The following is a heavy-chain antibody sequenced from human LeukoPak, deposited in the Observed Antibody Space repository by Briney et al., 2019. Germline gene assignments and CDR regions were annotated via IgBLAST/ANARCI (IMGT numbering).Heavy chain of an antibody. D-gene: IGHD6-13*01. Sequence: PGGSLRLSCAASGFTFRSYGMHWVRQAPGKGLEWVAVISYDGSNKYYADSVKGRFTISRDNSKNTLYLQMNSLRAEDTAVYYCAKDRIAAAGTYYGMDVWGQGTTVTVSS. V-gene: IGHV3-30*18. CDR3: AKDRIAAAGTYYGMDV. CDR1: GFTFRSYG. J-gene: IGHJ6*02. CDR2: ISYDGSNK.